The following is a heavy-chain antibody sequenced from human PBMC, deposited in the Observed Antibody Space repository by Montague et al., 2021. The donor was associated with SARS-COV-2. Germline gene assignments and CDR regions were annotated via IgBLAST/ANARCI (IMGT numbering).Heavy chain of an antibody. Sequence: SLRLSCAASGFTFSSYGMHWVRQAPGKGLEWVAVISYDGSNKYYADSVKGRFTISRDNSKNTLYLQMNSLRAEDTAVYYCARATNGYYSYFDYWGQGTLVTVSS. J-gene: IGHJ4*02. CDR2: ISYDGSNK. CDR1: GFTFSSYG. V-gene: IGHV3-30*19. D-gene: IGHD3-22*01. CDR3: ARATNGYYSYFDY.